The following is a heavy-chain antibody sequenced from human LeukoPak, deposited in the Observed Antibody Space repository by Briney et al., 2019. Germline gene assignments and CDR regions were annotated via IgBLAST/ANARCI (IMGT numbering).Heavy chain of an antibody. CDR3: AKANWVSNADAVW. Sequence: GGSLRLSCVVSGFSVSNYAMSWVRQAPGKGLEWVSYISERGGSTTYADSVKGRFTLSRDDSRNTVYLQLNNSRVEDTAIYYCAKANWVSNADAVWWGQGTQVTVSS. J-gene: IGHJ4*02. CDR2: ISERGGST. V-gene: IGHV3-23*01. D-gene: IGHD1-1*01. CDR1: GFSVSNYA.